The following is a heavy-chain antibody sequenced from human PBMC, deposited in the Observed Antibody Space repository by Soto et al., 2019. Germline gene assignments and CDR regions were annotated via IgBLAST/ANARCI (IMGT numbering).Heavy chain of an antibody. D-gene: IGHD6-19*01. Sequence: EVQLLESGGGLVQPGGSLRLSCAASGFTFSSYAMSWVRQAPGKGLEWVSAISGSGDNTYYADSVKGRFTISRDNSKDTLYLQMNSLRAEDTAGYYCAKGGSGWLFFAGYWGQGTLVTVSS. V-gene: IGHV3-23*01. CDR3: AKGGSGWLFFAGY. CDR1: GFTFSSYA. CDR2: ISGSGDNT. J-gene: IGHJ4*02.